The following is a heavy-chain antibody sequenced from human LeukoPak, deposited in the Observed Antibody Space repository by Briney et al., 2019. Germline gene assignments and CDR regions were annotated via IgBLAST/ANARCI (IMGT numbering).Heavy chain of an antibody. Sequence: GGSLRLSCAATGLTFTSWAMNWVRLAPGKGLEWISGISGGGVHTYYVDSVKGRFTISRDNARNTLYLQMNSLRPEDTALYFCSEHILVHWGQGTLVTVST. V-gene: IGHV3-23*01. CDR1: GLTFTSWA. D-gene: IGHD2-21*01. J-gene: IGHJ1*01. CDR3: SEHILVH. CDR2: ISGGGVHT.